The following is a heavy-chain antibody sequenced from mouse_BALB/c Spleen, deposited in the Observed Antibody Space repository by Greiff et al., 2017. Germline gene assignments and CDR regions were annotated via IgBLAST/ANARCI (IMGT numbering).Heavy chain of an antibody. CDR1: GYTFSSYW. Sequence: VQLQQSGAELMKPGASVKISCKATGYTFSSYWIEWVKQRPGHGLEWIGEILPGSGSTNYNEKFKGKATFTADTSSNTAYMQLSSLTSEDSAVYYCARRGAYYGSSYWYFDVWGAGTTVTVSS. CDR2: ILPGSGST. D-gene: IGHD1-1*01. J-gene: IGHJ1*01. CDR3: ARRGAYYGSSYWYFDV. V-gene: IGHV1-9*01.